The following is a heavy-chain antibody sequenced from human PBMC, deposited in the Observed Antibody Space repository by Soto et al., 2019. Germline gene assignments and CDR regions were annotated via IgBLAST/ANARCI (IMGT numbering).Heavy chain of an antibody. J-gene: IGHJ4*02. CDR1: GFSVSSYW. CDR2: ISSSSDTI. D-gene: IGHD3-22*01. CDR3: ARVCYDISGYPQFVS. Sequence: GGSLRLSCEASGFSVSSYWMNWFRQAPGKGLEWVSYISSSSDTIYYADSVKGRFTISRDNARTSLYLQMHSLRDADTAVYYCARVCYDISGYPQFVSWGQGTLVTVSS. V-gene: IGHV3-48*02.